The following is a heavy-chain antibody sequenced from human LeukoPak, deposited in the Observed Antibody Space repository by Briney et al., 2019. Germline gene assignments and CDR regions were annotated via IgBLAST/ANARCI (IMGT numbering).Heavy chain of an antibody. D-gene: IGHD3-9*01. V-gene: IGHV1-8*01. CDR3: ARGRYFDWLPSFDY. J-gene: IGHJ4*02. CDR2: MNPNSGNT. CDR1: GYTFTSYD. Sequence: ASVKVSCKASGYTFTSYDINWVRQATGQGLEWMGWMNPNSGNTGYAQKFQGRVTMTRNTSIITAYMELSSLRSEDTAVYYCARGRYFDWLPSFDYWGQGNLVTVSS.